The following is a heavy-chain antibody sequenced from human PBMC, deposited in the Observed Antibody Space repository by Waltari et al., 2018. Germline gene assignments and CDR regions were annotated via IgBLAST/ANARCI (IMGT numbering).Heavy chain of an antibody. J-gene: IGHJ5*02. Sequence: QVQLVQSGAEVKKPGASVKVSCKVSGYTLTELSMHWVRQAPGKGLEWMGGFDPEDGETIYEQKFQDRVTITEATSTDTAYMELSSLRSGDRAVYYCATGPGGAALIGWFDPWGQGTLVTVSS. CDR2: FDPEDGET. CDR1: GYTLTELS. V-gene: IGHV1-24*01. CDR3: ATGPGGAALIGWFDP. D-gene: IGHD6-6*01.